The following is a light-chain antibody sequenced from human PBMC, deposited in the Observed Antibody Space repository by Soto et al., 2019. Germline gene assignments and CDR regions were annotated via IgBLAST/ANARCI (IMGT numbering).Light chain of an antibody. CDR3: QQYGSPPQT. V-gene: IGKV3-20*01. CDR2: GAS. J-gene: IGKJ2*01. CDR1: QSVGSSY. Sequence: ENVLTQSPGTLSLSPGERATLSCRASQSVGSSYLAWYQQKPGQAPRLLIYGASSRDTGIPDRFSGSGAGTDFTLTISRLEPEDFAVYYCQQYGSPPQTFGQGTKLEI.